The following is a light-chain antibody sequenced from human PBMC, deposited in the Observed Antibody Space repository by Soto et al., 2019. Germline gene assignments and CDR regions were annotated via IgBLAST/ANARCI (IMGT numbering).Light chain of an antibody. J-gene: IGKJ3*01. Sequence: DIQMTQSPSSRSASVGDRVTITCRASQGISNYLAWYQQKPGKVPKLLIYAASTFQSGVPSRFSASGSGTSFSFTISSLKPEDVATYYWQKYTSVPFQVAPATKVDIX. CDR1: QGISNY. V-gene: IGKV1-27*01. CDR2: AAS. CDR3: QKYTSVPFQ.